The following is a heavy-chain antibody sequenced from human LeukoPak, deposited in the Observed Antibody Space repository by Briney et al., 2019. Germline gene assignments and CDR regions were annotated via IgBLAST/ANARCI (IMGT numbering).Heavy chain of an antibody. J-gene: IGHJ4*02. CDR3: ARGGAARPDY. CDR1: GFTFSNYG. CDR2: ISSTSTNI. V-gene: IGHV3-48*04. D-gene: IGHD6-6*01. Sequence: GGSLRLSCAASGFTFSNYGMNWVRQAPGKGLEWVSYISSTSTNINYADSVRGRFTISRDNAKGSLYLQMNSLRVEDRAVYYCARGGAARPDYWGPGTLVTVSS.